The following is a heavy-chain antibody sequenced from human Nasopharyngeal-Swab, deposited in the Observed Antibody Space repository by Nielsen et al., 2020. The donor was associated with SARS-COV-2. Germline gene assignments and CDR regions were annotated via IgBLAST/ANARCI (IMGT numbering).Heavy chain of an antibody. CDR2: IYHSGST. CDR3: ARSYVLRFLEWPRYSYYYYMDV. V-gene: IGHV4-4*02. Sequence: SETLSLTCAVSGGSISSSNWWSWVRQPPGKGLEWIGEIYHSGSTNYNPSLQSRVTISVDKSKNQFSLKLSSVTAADTAVYYCARSYVLRFLEWPRYSYYYYMDVWGKGTTVTVSS. CDR1: GGSISSSNW. D-gene: IGHD3-3*01. J-gene: IGHJ6*03.